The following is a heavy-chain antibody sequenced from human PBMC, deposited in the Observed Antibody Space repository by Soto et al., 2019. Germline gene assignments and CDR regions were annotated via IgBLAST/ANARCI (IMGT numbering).Heavy chain of an antibody. CDR2: IHYSGYT. V-gene: IGHV4-39*02. D-gene: IGHD3-22*01. J-gene: IGHJ4*02. CDR1: GGSISSSGYY. CDR3: SREMIYYDSSAYADY. Sequence: SETLSLTCAFSGGSISSSGYYWAWIRQPPGKRLEWIGSIHYSGYTYYNPSLKGRVTISVDTSKNEFSLKLTSVTAADTAVYYCSREMIYYDSSAYADYWGQATLVTVSS.